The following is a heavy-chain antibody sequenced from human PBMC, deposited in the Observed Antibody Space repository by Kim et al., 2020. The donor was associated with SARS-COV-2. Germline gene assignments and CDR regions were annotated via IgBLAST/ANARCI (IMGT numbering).Heavy chain of an antibody. Sequence: ASVKVSCEASRYTFTSYAMNWVRQAPGQGLEWMGWINTNTGNPTYAQGFTGRFVFSLDTSVSTAYLQISSLKAEDTAVYYCARVGYSSSWLNPRGYMDVWGKGTTVTVSS. J-gene: IGHJ6*03. CDR3: ARVGYSSSWLNPRGYMDV. D-gene: IGHD6-13*01. CDR2: INTNTGNP. CDR1: RYTFTSYA. V-gene: IGHV7-4-1*02.